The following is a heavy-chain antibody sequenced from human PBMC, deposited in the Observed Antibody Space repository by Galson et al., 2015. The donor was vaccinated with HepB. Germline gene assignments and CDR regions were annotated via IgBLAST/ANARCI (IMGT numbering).Heavy chain of an antibody. CDR3: ARHEDSISSPNDY. D-gene: IGHD6-6*01. CDR2: IYPDDSDT. CDR1: GYSFISYW. J-gene: IGHJ4*02. V-gene: IGHV5-51*01. Sequence: QSGAEVKKPGESLKISCKGSGYSFISYWIGWVRQMPGKGLEWMGIIYPDDSDTRYSPSFQGQVTISVDKSISTAYLQWSSLKASDSAMYYCARHEDSISSPNDYWGQGTLVTVSS.